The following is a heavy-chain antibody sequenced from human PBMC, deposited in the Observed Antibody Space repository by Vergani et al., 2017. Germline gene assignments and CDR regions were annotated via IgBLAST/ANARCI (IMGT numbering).Heavy chain of an antibody. D-gene: IGHD6-13*01. CDR2: INHSGST. CDR1: GGSFSGYY. J-gene: IGHJ5*02. CDR3: ARGRLAAAGTCCVGWFDP. Sequence: QVQLQQWGAGLLKPSETLSLTCAVYGGSFSGYYWSWIRQPPGKGLEWIGEINHSGSTNYNPSLKSRVTISVDTSKNQFSLKLSSVTAAVTAVYYCARGRLAAAGTCCVGWFDPWGQGTLVTVSS. V-gene: IGHV4-34*01.